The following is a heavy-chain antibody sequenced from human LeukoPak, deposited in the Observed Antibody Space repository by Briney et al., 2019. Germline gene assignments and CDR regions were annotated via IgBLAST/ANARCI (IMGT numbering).Heavy chain of an antibody. V-gene: IGHV1-46*01. J-gene: IGHJ4*02. CDR2: INPSGGST. CDR1: GYTFTSYY. CDR3: ARGRPPSTGYSSSWFPRYFDY. Sequence: GASVKVSCKASGYTFTSYYMHWVRQAPGQGLEWMGIINPSGGSTNYAQKFQGRVTITTDESTSTVYMELSSLRSEDTAVYYCARGRPPSTGYSSSWFPRYFDYWGQGTLVTVSS. D-gene: IGHD6-13*01.